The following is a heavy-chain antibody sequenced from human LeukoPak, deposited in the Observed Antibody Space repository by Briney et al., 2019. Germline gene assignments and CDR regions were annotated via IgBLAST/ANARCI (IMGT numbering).Heavy chain of an antibody. CDR2: IYYSGST. V-gene: IGHV4-39*01. D-gene: IGHD3-22*01. CDR1: GGSISSSSYY. CDR3: ARKTLNYYDSSGRFDY. Sequence: SETLSLTCTVSGGSISSSSYYWGWIRQPPGKGLEWIGSIYYSGSTYYNPSLKSRVTISVDTSKNQFSLKLSSVTAADTAVYYCARKTLNYYDSSGRFDYWGQGTLVTVSS. J-gene: IGHJ4*02.